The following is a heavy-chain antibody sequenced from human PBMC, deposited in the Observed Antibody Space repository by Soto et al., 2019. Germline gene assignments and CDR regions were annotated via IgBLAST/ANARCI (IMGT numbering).Heavy chain of an antibody. J-gene: IGHJ6*02. CDR2: IYTSGST. CDR1: GGSISSYY. D-gene: IGHD1-26*01. CDR3: ARDLARVVGAIPFYFYGMDV. V-gene: IGHV4-4*07. Sequence: SETLSLTCTVSGGSISSYYWSWIRQPAGKGLEWIGRIYTSGSTNYNPSLKSRVTMSVDTSKNQFSLKLSSVTAADTAVCYCARDLARVVGAIPFYFYGMDVWGQGTTVTVSS.